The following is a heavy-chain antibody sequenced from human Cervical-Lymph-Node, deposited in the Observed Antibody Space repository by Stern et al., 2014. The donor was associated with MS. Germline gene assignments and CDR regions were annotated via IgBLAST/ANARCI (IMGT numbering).Heavy chain of an antibody. Sequence: QLQLQESGPGLVKPSQTLSLTCTVSGGSISSGSYYWSWIRQPAGKGLEWIGRVYTRGNIAYNPSLKSRVTISVGTSNKQFSLNLSSVTAADTAVYYCARASLQLSYYYVMDVWGQGTTVTVSS. CDR3: ARASLQLSYYYVMDV. V-gene: IGHV4-61*02. J-gene: IGHJ6*02. D-gene: IGHD5-18*01. CDR2: VYTRGNI. CDR1: GGSISSGSYY.